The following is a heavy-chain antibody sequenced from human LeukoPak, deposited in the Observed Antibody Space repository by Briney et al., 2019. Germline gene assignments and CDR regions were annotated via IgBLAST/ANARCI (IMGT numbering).Heavy chain of an antibody. D-gene: IGHD1-26*01. CDR2: TYYRSKWYN. Sequence: SQTLSLTCAISGDSVSSNSAAWNWIRQSPSRGLEWLGRTYYRSKWYNDYTVSVKTRIIIKPDTSKNQFSLQVNSVTPEDTAVYYCARGYGRGMDVWGHGTTVTVSS. J-gene: IGHJ6*02. V-gene: IGHV6-1*01. CDR3: ARGYGRGMDV. CDR1: GDSVSSNSAA.